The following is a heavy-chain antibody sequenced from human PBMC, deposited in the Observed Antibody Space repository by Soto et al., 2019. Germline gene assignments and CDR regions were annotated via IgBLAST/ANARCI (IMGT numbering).Heavy chain of an antibody. CDR2: IWYDGSNK. CDR1: GFTFSDYG. D-gene: IGHD2-2*01. V-gene: IGHV3-33*01. J-gene: IGHJ4*02. Sequence: PGGSLRLSCAASGFTFSDYGMHWVRQAPGKGLEWVAVIWYDGSNKYYADSVKDRFTISRDNSKSTLFLQMNSLRAEDTAVYFCAREMLCSSASSYLDSWGQGARVTVSS. CDR3: AREMLCSSASSYLDS.